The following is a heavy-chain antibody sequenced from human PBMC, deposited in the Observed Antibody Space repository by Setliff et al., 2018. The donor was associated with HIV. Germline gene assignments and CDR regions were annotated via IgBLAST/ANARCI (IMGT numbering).Heavy chain of an antibody. Sequence: PGGSLRLSCTASGFTFSASWMTWVRQAPGKGLEWVALINPDSTATYYADSVKGRFTISRDNSKNTLYLQMNSLRAEDTAVYYCAKCGGVTCYSASWYFDYWGQGTLVTVSS. V-gene: IGHV3-7*01. CDR3: AKCGGVTCYSASWYFDY. J-gene: IGHJ4*02. D-gene: IGHD2-15*01. CDR2: INPDSTAT. CDR1: GFTFSASW.